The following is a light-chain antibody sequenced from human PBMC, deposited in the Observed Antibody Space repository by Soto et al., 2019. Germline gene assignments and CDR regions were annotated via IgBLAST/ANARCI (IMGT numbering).Light chain of an antibody. Sequence: SSELTQPPSVSVAPGQTARFTCGGNNIGSKSVHWYQQKPGQAPVLVVYDDSDRPSGIPERFSGSNTGNTVTLTISRVEAGDEADYYCQVWDGSSDHVVFGGGTKLTVL. CDR2: DDS. V-gene: IGLV3-21*02. CDR1: NIGSKS. J-gene: IGLJ2*01. CDR3: QVWDGSSDHVV.